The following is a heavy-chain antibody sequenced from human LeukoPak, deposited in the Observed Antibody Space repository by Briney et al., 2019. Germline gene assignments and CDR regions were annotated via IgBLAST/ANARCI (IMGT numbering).Heavy chain of an antibody. V-gene: IGHV1-2*02. Sequence: ASVKVSCKASGYTFTGYYMHWVRQAPGQGLEWMGWINPNSGGTNYAQKFQGRVTMTRDTSISTAYMELSRLRSDDTAVYYCARDSLFSGSYGEPGYWGQGTLVTVSS. D-gene: IGHD1-26*01. J-gene: IGHJ4*02. CDR1: GYTFTGYY. CDR3: ARDSLFSGSYGEPGY. CDR2: INPNSGGT.